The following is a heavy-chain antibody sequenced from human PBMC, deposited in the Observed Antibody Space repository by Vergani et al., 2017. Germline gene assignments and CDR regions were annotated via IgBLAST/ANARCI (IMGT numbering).Heavy chain of an antibody. D-gene: IGHD2-2*01. J-gene: IGHJ5*02. CDR3: AKGYEFSYCSSTSCYGDNWFDP. CDR1: GFTFSSYA. CDR2: IYSGGSST. V-gene: IGHV3-23*03. Sequence: EVQLLESGGGLVQPGGSLRLSCAASGFTFSSYAMSWVRQAPGKGLEWVSVIYSGGSSTYYADSVKGRFTISRDNSKNTLYLQMNSLRAEDTAVYYCAKGYEFSYCSSTSCYGDNWFDPWGQGTLVTVSS.